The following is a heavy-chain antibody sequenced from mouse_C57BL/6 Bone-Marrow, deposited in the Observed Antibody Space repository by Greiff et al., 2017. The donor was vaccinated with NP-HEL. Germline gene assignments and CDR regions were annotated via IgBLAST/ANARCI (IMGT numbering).Heavy chain of an antibody. D-gene: IGHD5-5*01. CDR2: ISDGGSYT. CDR1: GFTFSSYA. V-gene: IGHV5-4*03. CDR3: ARGDYLYAMDY. J-gene: IGHJ4*01. Sequence: EVKLVESGGGLVKPGGSLKLSCAASGFTFSSYAMSWVRQTPEKRLEWVATISDGGSYTYYPDNVKGRFTISRDNAKNNLYLQMSLLKSEDTAMYYCARGDYLYAMDYWGQGTSVTVSS.